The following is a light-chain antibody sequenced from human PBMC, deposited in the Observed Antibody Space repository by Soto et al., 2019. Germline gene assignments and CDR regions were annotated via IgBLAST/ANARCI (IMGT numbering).Light chain of an antibody. CDR1: SSNIGAGYD. Sequence: QSVVTQPPSVSGAPGQRVTISCTGSSSNIGAGYDVHWYQQFPGTAPKLLIYGNNNRPSGVPDRFSGSKSGTSASLAITGLQAEDEADYYCQSFDTRLKSVVFGGGTKVTVL. CDR3: QSFDTRLKSVV. J-gene: IGLJ2*01. CDR2: GNN. V-gene: IGLV1-40*01.